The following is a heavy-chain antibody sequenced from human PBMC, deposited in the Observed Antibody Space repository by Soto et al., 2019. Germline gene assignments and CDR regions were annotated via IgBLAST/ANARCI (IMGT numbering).Heavy chain of an antibody. J-gene: IGHJ4*02. V-gene: IGHV4-59*08. CDR1: GDSVTSHY. CDR3: GRLEGLATISYYFDY. D-gene: IGHD3-9*01. Sequence: PSETLSLTCSFSGDSVTSHYLTWIRQSPEKGLEWIGYMHYTGFSHYNPSLKSRLTISVDKSKNQFSLKLMSLSAADTAVYYCGRLEGLATISYYFDYWGQGALVTVSS. CDR2: MHYTGFS.